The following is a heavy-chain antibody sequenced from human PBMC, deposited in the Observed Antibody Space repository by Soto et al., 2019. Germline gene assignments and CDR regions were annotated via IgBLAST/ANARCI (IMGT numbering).Heavy chain of an antibody. CDR3: ARDHRYCSRNSRQCPYAMDV. J-gene: IGHJ6*02. CDR1: GFTFSSYG. D-gene: IGHD2-2*01. Sequence: PGGSLRLSCAASGFTFSSYGMHWVRQAPGKGLEWVAVIWYDGSNKYYADSVKGRFTISRDNSKNTLYLQMNSLRAEDTAVYYCARDHRYCSRNSRQCPYAMDVWGQGTTVTVSS. V-gene: IGHV3-33*01. CDR2: IWYDGSNK.